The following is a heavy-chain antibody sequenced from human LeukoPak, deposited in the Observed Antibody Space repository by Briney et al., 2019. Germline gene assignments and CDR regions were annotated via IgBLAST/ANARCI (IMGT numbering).Heavy chain of an antibody. J-gene: IGHJ4*02. D-gene: IGHD3-16*02. CDR3: ARALDSLGGLSLPDY. Sequence: ASVKVSCKASGYSFTNYALNWVRQAPGQGLEFMGWIHPSTGNPSYAQGFSGRFVFSLDTSVTTTYLQISDLKAEDTAVYFCARALDSLGGLSLPDYWGQGTLVTVSS. CDR2: IHPSTGNP. CDR1: GYSFTNYA. V-gene: IGHV7-4-1*02.